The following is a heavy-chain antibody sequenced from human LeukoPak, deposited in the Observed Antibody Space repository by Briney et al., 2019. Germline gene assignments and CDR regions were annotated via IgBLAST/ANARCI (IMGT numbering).Heavy chain of an antibody. V-gene: IGHV3-66*01. CDR2: IYSGGST. J-gene: IGHJ4*02. CDR1: GFTVSSYY. Sequence: GGSLRLSCAASGFTVSSYYMSWVRQAPGKGLEWVSVIYSGGSTNYADSVKGRFTISGDNSKHTVFLQMNSLRAEDTAVYYCARVEGYGDYPYYFDSWGQGTLVTVSS. D-gene: IGHD4-17*01. CDR3: ARVEGYGDYPYYFDS.